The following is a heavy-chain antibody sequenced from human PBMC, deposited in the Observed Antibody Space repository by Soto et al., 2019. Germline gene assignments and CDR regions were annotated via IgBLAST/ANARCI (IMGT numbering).Heavy chain of an antibody. CDR2: ISKDGSVK. J-gene: IGHJ4*02. CDR3: VRSRSGAVPDSFGY. Sequence: QVRLVESGGRVVQSGGSLRLSCAASGFMFSRYAIHWVRQAPGKGLEWVAVISKDGSVKYYIDSVRGRFTISRDKSKNTVYLEMNNMRDDDTAVFYCVRSRSGAVPDSFGYWGQGTLVTVSS. V-gene: IGHV3-30-3*01. D-gene: IGHD3-3*01. CDR1: GFMFSRYA.